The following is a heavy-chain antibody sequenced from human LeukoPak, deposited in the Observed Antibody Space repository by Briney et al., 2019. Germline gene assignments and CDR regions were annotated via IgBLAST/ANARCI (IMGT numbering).Heavy chain of an antibody. CDR1: GFTFSSYA. CDR3: AKDSSGWAQWFAP. CDR2: ISGSGGST. Sequence: PGGPLRLSCVASGFTFSSYAMSWVRQAPGKGLEWVSAISGSGGSTYYADSVKGRYTISRDNSKNTLYLQMNSLRAEDTAVYYCAKDSSGWAQWFAPWGQGTLVTVSS. V-gene: IGHV3-23*01. J-gene: IGHJ5*02. D-gene: IGHD6-19*01.